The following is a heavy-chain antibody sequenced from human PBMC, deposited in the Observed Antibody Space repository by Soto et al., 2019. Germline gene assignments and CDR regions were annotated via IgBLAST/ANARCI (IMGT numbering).Heavy chain of an antibody. D-gene: IGHD3-9*01. V-gene: IGHV4-30-2*01. CDR3: ARDRMNPQYYDILTGYYYYFDY. J-gene: IGHJ4*02. CDR2: IYHSGST. Sequence: SETLSLTCAVSGGSISSGGYSWSWIRQPPGKGLEWIGYIYHSGSTYYNPSLKSRVTISVDRSKNQFSLKLSSVTAADTAVYYCARDRMNPQYYDILTGYYYYFDYWGQGTLVTVPQ. CDR1: GGSISSGGYS.